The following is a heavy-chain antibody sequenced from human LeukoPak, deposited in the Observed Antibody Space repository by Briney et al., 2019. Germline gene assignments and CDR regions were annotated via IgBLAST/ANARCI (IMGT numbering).Heavy chain of an antibody. D-gene: IGHD3-10*01. J-gene: IGHJ4*02. CDR1: GGSISTYY. V-gene: IGHV4-4*07. CDR3: AREGSFMVRGVFDY. CDR2: IYTSGST. Sequence: SETLSLTCTVSGGSISTYYWSWIRQPAGKGLEWIGRIYTSGSTNYNPSLKSRVTMSVDTSKNQFSLKLSSVTAADTAVYYCAREGSFMVRGVFDYWGQGTLVTVSS.